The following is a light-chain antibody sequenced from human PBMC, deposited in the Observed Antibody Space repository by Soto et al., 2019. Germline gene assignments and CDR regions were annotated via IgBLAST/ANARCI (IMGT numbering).Light chain of an antibody. CDR3: CSFSGTNTLYV. CDR2: DVN. Sequence: QSVLTQPRSVSGSPRQSVTISCTGTSSDVGGYDYVSWYQQHPGKAPKLILYDVNQRPSGVPDHFSGSKSGNAAALTISGVHSEDEADYYCCSFSGTNTLYVFGTGTKVTVL. J-gene: IGLJ1*01. CDR1: SSDVGGYDY. V-gene: IGLV2-11*01.